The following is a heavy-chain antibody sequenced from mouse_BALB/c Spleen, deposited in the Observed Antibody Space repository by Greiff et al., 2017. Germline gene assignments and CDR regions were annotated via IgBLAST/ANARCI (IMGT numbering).Heavy chain of an antibody. Sequence: QVQLQQPGAELVKPGASVKLSCKASGYTFTSYWMHWVKQRPGQGLEWIGEINPSNGGTNFNEKFKSKATLTVDKSSSTAYMQLSSLTSEDSAVYYCTRSGYGNYDAMDYWGQGTSVTVSS. J-gene: IGHJ4*01. D-gene: IGHD2-10*02. CDR2: INPSNGGT. CDR3: TRSGYGNYDAMDY. V-gene: IGHV1S81*02. CDR1: GYTFTSYW.